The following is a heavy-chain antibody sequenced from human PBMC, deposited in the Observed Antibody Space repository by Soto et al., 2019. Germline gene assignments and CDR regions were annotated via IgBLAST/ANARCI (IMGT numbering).Heavy chain of an antibody. CDR1: GYTFTSYY. J-gene: IGHJ4*02. CDR3: ARDLSGYSGYDFLGY. CDR2: INPSGGST. V-gene: IGHV1-46*01. Sequence: ASVKVSCKASGYTFTSYYMHWVRQAPGQGLEWMGIINPSGGSTSYAQKFQGRVTMTRDTSTSTVYMELSSLRSEDTAVYYCARDLSGYSGYDFLGYWGQGTLVTVSS. D-gene: IGHD5-12*01.